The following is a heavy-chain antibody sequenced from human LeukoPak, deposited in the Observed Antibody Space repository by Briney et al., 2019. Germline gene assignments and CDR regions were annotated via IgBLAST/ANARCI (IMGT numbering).Heavy chain of an antibody. CDR1: GGSISSSSYY. Sequence: PSETLSLTCTVSGGSISSSSYYWGWIRQPPGKGLEWIGSIYYSGTTNYNPSLKSRVTMSVDTSKNQFSLKLSSVTAADTAVYYCARDLPNYYDSSGEGAFDIWGQGTMVTVSS. CDR3: ARDLPNYYDSSGEGAFDI. V-gene: IGHV4-39*07. D-gene: IGHD3-22*01. J-gene: IGHJ3*02. CDR2: IYYSGTT.